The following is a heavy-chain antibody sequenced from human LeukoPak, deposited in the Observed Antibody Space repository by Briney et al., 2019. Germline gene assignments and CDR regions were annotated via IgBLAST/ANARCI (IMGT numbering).Heavy chain of an antibody. CDR1: GYGFTSYY. CDR3: ARHGSGRYYPAEGRVDY. CDR2: INPSVGGT. J-gene: IGHJ4*02. V-gene: IGHV1-46*03. Sequence: ASVKVSCKAFGYGFTSYYIHWVRQAPGQGLEWMGIINPSVGGTTYARKFQGRVTTTRDTSTSTVYMELSSLRSEDTAVYYCARHGSGRYYPAEGRVDYWGQGTLVTVSS. D-gene: IGHD3-10*01.